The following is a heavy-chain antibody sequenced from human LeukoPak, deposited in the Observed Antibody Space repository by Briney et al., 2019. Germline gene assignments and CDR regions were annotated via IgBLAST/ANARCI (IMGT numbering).Heavy chain of an antibody. V-gene: IGHV4-59*08. CDR2: IYYSGST. CDR3: ARTVYYGMDV. CDR1: GGSFSGYY. Sequence: SETLSLTCAVYGGSFSGYYWSWIRQPPGKGLEWIGYIYYSGSTNYNPSLKSRVTISVDTSKNQFSLKLSSVTAADTAVYYCARTVYYGMDVWGQGTTVTVSS. J-gene: IGHJ6*02.